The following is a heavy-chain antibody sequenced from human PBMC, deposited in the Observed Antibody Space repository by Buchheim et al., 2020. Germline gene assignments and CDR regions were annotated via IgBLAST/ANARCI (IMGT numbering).Heavy chain of an antibody. J-gene: IGHJ5*02. D-gene: IGHD1-14*01. CDR3: ARDPDTANWFDP. CDR2: IIPVVGST. V-gene: IGHV1-46*01. CDR1: GYTFTNYQ. Sequence: QVQLVQSGAEVKKPGASVKVSCKASGYTFTNYQIYWVRQAPGQGLVWMGRIIPVVGSTTYAQHFQGRVTILADKSTGTTYMELNTLRSDDTAVYYCARDPDTANWFDPWGQGTL.